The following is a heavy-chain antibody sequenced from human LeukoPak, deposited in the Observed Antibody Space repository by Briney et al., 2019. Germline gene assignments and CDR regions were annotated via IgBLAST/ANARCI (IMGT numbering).Heavy chain of an antibody. J-gene: IGHJ4*02. Sequence: PGGSLRLSCAASGFTFSNYWMHWVRQAPGKGLVWVSRINSDGINTSYADSVKGRFTVSRDNAKNTLNLQMNSLRAEDTALYYCAKEGADMVRGAFDYWGQGTLVTVSS. CDR3: AKEGADMVRGAFDY. D-gene: IGHD3-10*01. CDR1: GFTFSNYW. V-gene: IGHV3-74*01. CDR2: INSDGINT.